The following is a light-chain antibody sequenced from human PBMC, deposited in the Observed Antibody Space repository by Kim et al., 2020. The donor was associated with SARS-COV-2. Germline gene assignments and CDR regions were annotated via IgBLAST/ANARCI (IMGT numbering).Light chain of an antibody. CDR3: SSSASSSTYV. CDR1: SSDIGGYNY. V-gene: IGLV2-14*01. CDR2: DVT. Sequence: QSALTQPASVSGSPGQSITISCNGTSSDIGGYNYVSWYQQYPGKAPKLLIYDVTKRPSGVSNRFSGSKSGITASLTISGLQAEDEADYYCSSSASSSTYVFGIGTKVTVL. J-gene: IGLJ1*01.